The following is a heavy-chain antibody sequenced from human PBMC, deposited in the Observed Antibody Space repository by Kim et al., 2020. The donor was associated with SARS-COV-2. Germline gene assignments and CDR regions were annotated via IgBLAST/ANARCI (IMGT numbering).Heavy chain of an antibody. CDR3: AGGDATPFYYFDY. V-gene: IGHV4-30-2*01. J-gene: IGHJ4*02. Sequence: DYNPSLKSRVSITVDRSKNQFSHYLHSVTDADTARYYCAGGDATPFYYFDYWGQGALVTVSS. D-gene: IGHD2-15*01.